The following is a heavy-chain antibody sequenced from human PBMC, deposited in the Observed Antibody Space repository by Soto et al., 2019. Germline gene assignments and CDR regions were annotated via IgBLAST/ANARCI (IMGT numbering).Heavy chain of an antibody. CDR3: VKDGGCCSSSTCYSPRNHYFDS. J-gene: IGHJ4*02. Sequence: GGSLRLSCAASGFIFSDYWMSWVRQAPGKGPEWVANIKFDGSEKQYVDSVRGRFTISRDNSRNSLFLQMNSLRAGDTAVYYCVKDGGCCSSSTCYSPRNHYFDSWGQGTLVTVSS. D-gene: IGHD2-2*01. CDR2: IKFDGSEK. CDR1: GFIFSDYW. V-gene: IGHV3-7*03.